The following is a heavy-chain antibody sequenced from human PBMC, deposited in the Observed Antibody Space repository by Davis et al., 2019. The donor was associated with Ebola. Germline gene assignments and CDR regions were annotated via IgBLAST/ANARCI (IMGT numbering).Heavy chain of an antibody. D-gene: IGHD6-19*01. Sequence: GESLKISCAASGFSFGDYAMHWVRQAPGKGLEWVSLISWDGRSTAYADSVRGRFSISRDNSRKFLYLQMNSLRAEDTAVYYCARDRTGSSGWEWGQGTLVTVSS. V-gene: IGHV3-43D*03. CDR2: ISWDGRST. J-gene: IGHJ4*02. CDR3: ARDRTGSSGWE. CDR1: GFSFGDYA.